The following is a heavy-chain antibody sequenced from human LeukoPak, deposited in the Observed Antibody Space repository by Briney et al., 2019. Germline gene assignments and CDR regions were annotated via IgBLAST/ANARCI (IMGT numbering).Heavy chain of an antibody. V-gene: IGHV4-34*01. CDR2: INHSGST. CDR3: ASFDYDSSGQSDH. CDR1: GGSFSGCY. J-gene: IGHJ3*01. Sequence: SETLSLTCAVYGGSFSGCYWSWIRQPPGKGLEWIGEINHSGSTNYNPSLKSRVTISVDTSKNQFSLKLSSVTAADTAVYYCASFDYDSSGQSDHWGQGTMVTVSS. D-gene: IGHD3-22*01.